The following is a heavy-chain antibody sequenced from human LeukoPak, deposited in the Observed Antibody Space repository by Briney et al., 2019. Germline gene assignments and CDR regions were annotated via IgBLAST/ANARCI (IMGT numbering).Heavy chain of an antibody. CDR1: GGSISSYY. J-gene: IGHJ6*02. CDR3: ARDCSGGSCFYGMDV. V-gene: IGHV4-34*01. Sequence: SETLSLTCTVSGGSISSYYWSWIRQPPGKGLEWIGEINHSGSTNYNPSLKSRVTISVDTSKNQFSLKLSSVTAADTAVYYCARDCSGGSCFYGMDVWGQGTTVTVSS. D-gene: IGHD2-15*01. CDR2: INHSGST.